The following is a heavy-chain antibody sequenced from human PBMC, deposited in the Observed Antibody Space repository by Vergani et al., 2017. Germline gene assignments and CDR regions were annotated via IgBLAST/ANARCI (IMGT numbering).Heavy chain of an antibody. CDR3: AVFSYYVFWSGYARGNWFDP. V-gene: IGHV3-21*01. D-gene: IGHD3-3*01. CDR1: GFTFSSST. J-gene: IGHJ5*02. CDR2: ISSSSSNI. Sequence: EVQLVESGGGLFKPGGSLSLSCAASGFTFSSSTMNWVRRAPGRGLHCFSSISSSSSNISYAASVEGRFTISRDNAKNSLYLQLNSLRAEDTAVYYCAVFSYYVFWSGYARGNWFDPWGQGTLVTVSS.